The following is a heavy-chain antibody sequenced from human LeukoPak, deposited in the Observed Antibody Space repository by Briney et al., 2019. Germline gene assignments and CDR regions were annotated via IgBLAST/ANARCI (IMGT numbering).Heavy chain of an antibody. Sequence: GGSLRLYFAASGFAVTANNINWVRQAPGKGLEWVSVHYSGSTTYYADSVRGRFTTSRDNSKNTLYLQMNSLRVEDTAVYYCARLPAYYYGMDVWGQGTTVTVTS. CDR1: GFAVTANN. CDR2: HYSGSTT. CDR3: ARLPAYYYGMDV. V-gene: IGHV3-66*04. J-gene: IGHJ6*02.